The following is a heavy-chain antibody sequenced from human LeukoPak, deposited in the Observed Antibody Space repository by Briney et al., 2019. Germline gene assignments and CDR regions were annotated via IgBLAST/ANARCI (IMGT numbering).Heavy chain of an antibody. CDR3: ARDFYGSGSYPAY. CDR1: GYTFSSYA. V-gene: IGHV3-30-3*01. CDR2: ISYDGSNK. Sequence: PGRSLTLFCAASGYTFSSYAMHWVCHDPGKGLGWLPVISYDGSNKYYADPLKGRFTISRDNSKNTLYLQMNSLRAEDTAVYYCARDFYGSGSYPAYWGQGTLVTVSS. D-gene: IGHD3-10*01. J-gene: IGHJ4*02.